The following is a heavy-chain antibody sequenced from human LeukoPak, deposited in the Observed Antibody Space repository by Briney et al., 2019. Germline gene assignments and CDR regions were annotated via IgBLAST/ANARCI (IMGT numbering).Heavy chain of an antibody. D-gene: IGHD2/OR15-2a*01. CDR1: GYSLTELS. J-gene: IGHJ4*02. CDR3: TGGTFYRLLDY. V-gene: IGHV1-24*01. Sequence: ASVKVSCKVSGYSLTELSMYWVRQAPGKGLEWMGGFDPGNGETIFTKNFQGRVTMTDDTSTDTAYMELSSLRSEDTAVYYCTGGTFYRLLDYWGQGTLVTVSS. CDR2: FDPGNGET.